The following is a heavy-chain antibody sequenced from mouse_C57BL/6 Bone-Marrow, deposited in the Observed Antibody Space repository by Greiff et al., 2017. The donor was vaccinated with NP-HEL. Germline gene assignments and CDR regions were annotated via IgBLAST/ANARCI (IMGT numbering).Heavy chain of an antibody. CDR2: ISSGGSYT. J-gene: IGHJ2*01. D-gene: IGHD2-5*01. Sequence: EVTLVESGGDLVKPGGSLKLSCAASGFTFSSYGMSWVRQTPDKRLEWVATISSGGSYTYYPDSVKGRFTISRDNAKNTLYLQMSSLKCKDTAVDYCARHYYSNYCDYWGQGTTPTVSS. CDR1: GFTFSSYG. CDR3: ARHYYSNYCDY. V-gene: IGHV5-6*01.